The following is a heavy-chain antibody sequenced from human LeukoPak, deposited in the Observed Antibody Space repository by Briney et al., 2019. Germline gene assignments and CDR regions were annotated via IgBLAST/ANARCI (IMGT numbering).Heavy chain of an antibody. CDR2: ISGSGGST. D-gene: IGHD3-9*01. J-gene: IGHJ4*02. CDR3: ASPGSTLTGGPV. CDR1: GFTFSSYG. Sequence: GGSLRLSCAASGFTFSSYGMSWVRQAPGKGLEWVSAISGSGGSTYYADSVKGRFTISRDNSKNTLYLQMNSLRAEDTAVYYCASPGSTLTGGPVWGQGSLVTVSS. V-gene: IGHV3-23*01.